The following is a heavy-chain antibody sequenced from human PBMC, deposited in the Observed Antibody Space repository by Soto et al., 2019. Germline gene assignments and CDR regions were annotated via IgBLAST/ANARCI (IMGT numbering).Heavy chain of an antibody. J-gene: IGHJ5*02. D-gene: IGHD6-13*01. CDR1: GVSISSGGYY. V-gene: IGHV4-39*01. CDR3: ARPKTIGAAAGKGWFDP. CDR2: IYYSGST. Sequence: PSETLSLTCTVPGVSISSGGYYWTWIRQHPQKGLEWIGHIYYSGSTYYNPSLKSRLTISVDTSKNQFSLKLTSVTAADMAMYYCARPKTIGAAAGKGWFDPWGQGTLVTVSS.